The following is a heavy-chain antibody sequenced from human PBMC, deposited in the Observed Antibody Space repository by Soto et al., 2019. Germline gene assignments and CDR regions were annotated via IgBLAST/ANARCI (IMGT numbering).Heavy chain of an antibody. CDR2: IYYSGST. V-gene: IGHV4-61*01. Sequence: PSGTLSLTCTASGGSVSSGSIYWSWIRQPPGKGLEWIGYIYYSGSTSYNHSLKSRVTLSVDTSKNSFYMMLIYVTAADTAVYYCARDLSVGDCSDDYYYYALDVWGQGTKVTVYS. J-gene: IGHJ6*02. CDR1: GGSVSSGSIY. CDR3: ARDLSVGDCSDDYYYYALDV. D-gene: IGHD2-21*02.